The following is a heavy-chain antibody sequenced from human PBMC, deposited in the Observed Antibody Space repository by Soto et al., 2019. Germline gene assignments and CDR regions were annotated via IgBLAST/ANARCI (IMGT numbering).Heavy chain of an antibody. J-gene: IGHJ6*02. CDR2: ISYDGSNK. Sequence: GGSLRLSCSASGFMFSTYGMHWVRQAPGKGLEWVAVISYDGSNKYYGDSVKGRFTISRDNSKNTLYLQMNSPRAEDTAVYYCAKDAGAVAGNYYYYVLDGWGQGTTVTVSS. D-gene: IGHD6-19*01. CDR1: GFMFSTYG. CDR3: AKDAGAVAGNYYYYVLDG. V-gene: IGHV3-30*18.